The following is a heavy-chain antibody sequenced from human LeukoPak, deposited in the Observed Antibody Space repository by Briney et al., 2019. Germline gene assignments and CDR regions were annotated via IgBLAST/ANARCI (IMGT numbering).Heavy chain of an antibody. D-gene: IGHD6-13*01. CDR1: GGSISSGDYY. Sequence: PSETLSLTCTVSGGSISSGDYYWSWIRQPPGKGLEWIGYIYYSGSTYYNPSLKSRVTISVDTSKNQFSLKLSSVTAADTAVYYCARVGGDSSWYFEVWGQGTLVTVSS. CDR3: ARVGGDSSWYFEV. J-gene: IGHJ4*02. CDR2: IYYSGST. V-gene: IGHV4-30-4*01.